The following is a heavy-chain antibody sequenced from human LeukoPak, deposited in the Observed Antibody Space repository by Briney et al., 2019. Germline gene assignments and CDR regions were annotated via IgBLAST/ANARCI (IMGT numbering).Heavy chain of an antibody. CDR3: ARHLPRYYFYYGMDV. CDR1: GYSFNNYW. Sequence: PGESLKISCKASGYSFNNYWITWVRQMPGKGLEWMGIIYPGDSNIRYSPSFQGQVTISADMSTSTAYLQWSSLKASDTAMYYCARHLPRYYFYYGMDVWGQGTTVTVSS. J-gene: IGHJ6*02. V-gene: IGHV5-51*01. CDR2: IYPGDSNI.